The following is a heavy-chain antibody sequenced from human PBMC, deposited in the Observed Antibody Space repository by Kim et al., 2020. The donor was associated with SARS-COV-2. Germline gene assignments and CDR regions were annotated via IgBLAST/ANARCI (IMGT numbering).Heavy chain of an antibody. V-gene: IGHV3-23*01. D-gene: IGHD3-10*01. CDR1: GFTFSSYA. CDR2: ISGSGENT. J-gene: IGHJ4*02. Sequence: GGSLRLSCAASGFTFSSYAMSWVRQAPGKGLEWVSVISGSGENTYYADSGKGRFTISRDNSKNTVYLQMDSLRADDTAVYYCARDWFEDYWGQGILVTGSS. CDR3: ARDWFEDY.